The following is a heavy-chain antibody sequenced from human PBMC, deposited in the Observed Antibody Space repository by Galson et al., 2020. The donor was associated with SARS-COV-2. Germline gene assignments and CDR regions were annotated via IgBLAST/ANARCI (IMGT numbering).Heavy chain of an antibody. CDR1: GFSLSKSGEG. CDR2: IFWDGDQ. Sequence: SAPTLVKPTQTLTLTSSFSGFSLSKSGEGVRWIRQPPGKTLERLGLIFWDGDQWYHPSLKTRLAITKDTSKNHVVLTITNMDPVDTATYFCAHSLSPGVKFDQWGQGTLVIVSS. CDR3: AHSLSPGVKFDQ. J-gene: IGHJ4*02. V-gene: IGHV2-5*02. D-gene: IGHD2-8*01.